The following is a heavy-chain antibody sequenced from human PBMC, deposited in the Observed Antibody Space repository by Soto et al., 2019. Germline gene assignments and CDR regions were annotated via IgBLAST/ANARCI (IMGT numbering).Heavy chain of an antibody. Sequence: SETLSLTCTVSGGSISNGGYYWSWIRQHPGKGLEWIGYIYYSGSTYYNPSLKSRVTISVATSGNQFSLKLSSVTAADTAVYYCARDNTPLPIDNWFDPWGQGTLVTVSS. J-gene: IGHJ5*02. CDR2: IYYSGST. CDR1: GGSISNGGYY. D-gene: IGHD1-26*01. CDR3: ARDNTPLPIDNWFDP. V-gene: IGHV4-31*03.